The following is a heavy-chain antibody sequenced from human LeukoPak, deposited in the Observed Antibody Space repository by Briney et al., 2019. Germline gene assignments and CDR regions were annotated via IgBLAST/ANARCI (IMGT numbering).Heavy chain of an antibody. CDR3: ARLGDRYYYDSSWDY. CDR1: GGSISSYY. V-gene: IGHV4-39*01. Sequence: PSETLSLTCTVSGGSISSYYWSWIRQPPGKGLEWIGTIYYSGSTYYNPSLKSRVTISVDTSKNQFSLKLSSVTAADTAVYYCARLGDRYYYDSSWDYWGQGTLVTVSS. CDR2: IYYSGST. J-gene: IGHJ4*02. D-gene: IGHD3-22*01.